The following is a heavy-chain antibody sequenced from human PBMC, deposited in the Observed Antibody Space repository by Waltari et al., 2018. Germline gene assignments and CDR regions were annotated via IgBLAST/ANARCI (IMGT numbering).Heavy chain of an antibody. CDR1: GFSLSNASMG. CDR2: IFSNDEK. CDR3: AYSLLNDAFDI. Sequence: QITLKESGPTLVKPTQTLTLTCTFSGFSLSNASMGVSWIRQPPGKALEWLAHIFSNDEKSYSTSLKSRLTISKDTSKSQVVLTMTNMDPVDTATYYCAYSLLNDAFDIWGQGTMVTVSS. D-gene: IGHD1-26*01. J-gene: IGHJ3*02. V-gene: IGHV2-26*02.